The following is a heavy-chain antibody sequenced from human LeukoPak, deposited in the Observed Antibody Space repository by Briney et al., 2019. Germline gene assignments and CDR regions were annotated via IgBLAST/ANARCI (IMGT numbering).Heavy chain of an antibody. D-gene: IGHD6-25*01. CDR3: ATEQRVYGMDV. V-gene: IGHV4-34*01. CDR2: INHSGST. CDR1: GGSFSGYY. Sequence: PSETLSLTCAVYGGSFSGYYWSWIRQPPGKGLEWIGEINHSGSTNYNPSLKSRVTISVDTSKNQFSLKLSSVTAADTAVYYCATEQRVYGMDVWGQGTTVTVSS. J-gene: IGHJ6*02.